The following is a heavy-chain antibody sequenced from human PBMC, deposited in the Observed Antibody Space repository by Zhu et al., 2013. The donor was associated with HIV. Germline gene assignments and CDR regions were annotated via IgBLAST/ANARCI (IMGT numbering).Heavy chain of an antibody. J-gene: IGHJ6*02. CDR1: GYTFTSYG. CDR3: ASALIPGATVTTDYYYYYGMDV. CDR2: ISAYNGNT. D-gene: IGHD4-4*01. V-gene: IGHV1-18*01. Sequence: QVQLVQSGAEVKKPGASVKVSCKASGYTFTSYGISWVRQAPGQGLEWMGWISAYNGNTNYAQKLQGRVTMTTDTSTSTAYMELRSLRSDDTAVYYCASALIPGATVTTDYYYYYGMDVWGQGTTVTVSS.